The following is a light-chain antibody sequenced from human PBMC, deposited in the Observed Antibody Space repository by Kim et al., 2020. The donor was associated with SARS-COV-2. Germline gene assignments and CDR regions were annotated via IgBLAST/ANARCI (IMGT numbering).Light chain of an antibody. V-gene: IGKV1-5*03. CDR1: RNINNL. CDR3: QQYYSYWT. CDR2: EAA. J-gene: IGKJ1*01. Sequence: SAVVGDRVTSTGRASRNINNLLAWYQQKPGKGPNLLIYEAASLESGVPLRFSGSGSGTEFTLTISSLQPDDFATYYCQQYYSYWTFGQGTKVDIK.